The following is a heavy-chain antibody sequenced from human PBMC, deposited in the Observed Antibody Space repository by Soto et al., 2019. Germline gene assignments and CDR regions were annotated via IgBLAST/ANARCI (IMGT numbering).Heavy chain of an antibody. CDR3: ARDSEWELRNYYYGMDV. J-gene: IGHJ6*02. CDR2: IIPIFGTA. CDR1: GGTFSSYA. D-gene: IGHD1-26*01. Sequence: SVKVSCKASGGTFSSYAISWVRQAPGQGLEWMGGIIPIFGTANYAQRFQGRVTITADESTSTAYMELSSLRSEDTAVYYCARDSEWELRNYYYGMDVWGQGTTVTVSS. V-gene: IGHV1-69*13.